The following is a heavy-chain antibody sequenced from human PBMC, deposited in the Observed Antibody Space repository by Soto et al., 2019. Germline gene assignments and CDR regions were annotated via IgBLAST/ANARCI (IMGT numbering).Heavy chain of an antibody. CDR1: GYTFTSYY. J-gene: IGHJ6*02. CDR3: AIGPYYDFWSGYYLAYYYGMDV. Sequence: GASVKVSYKASGYTFTSYYMHWVRQAPGQGPEWMGIINPGGGSTSYAQKFQGRVTMTRDTSTSTVYMELSSLRSEDTAVYYCAIGPYYDFWSGYYLAYYYGMDVWGQGTTVTVSS. V-gene: IGHV1-46*01. CDR2: INPGGGST. D-gene: IGHD3-3*01.